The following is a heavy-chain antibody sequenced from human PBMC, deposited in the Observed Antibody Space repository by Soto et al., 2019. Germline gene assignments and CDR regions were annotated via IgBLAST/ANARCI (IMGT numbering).Heavy chain of an antibody. Sequence: SETLSLTCTVSGGSIGVDSWSLIRQSPGKGLDFIGYIYHSGSTNYNPSLKSRVTISMDTSKNQFSLRLSSVTAADTAVYYCARAGIVKAAYAMDVWGQGTTVTVSS. V-gene: IGHV4-59*01. CDR2: IYHSGST. J-gene: IGHJ6*02. CDR1: GGSIGVDS. CDR3: ARAGIVKAAYAMDV. D-gene: IGHD2-15*01.